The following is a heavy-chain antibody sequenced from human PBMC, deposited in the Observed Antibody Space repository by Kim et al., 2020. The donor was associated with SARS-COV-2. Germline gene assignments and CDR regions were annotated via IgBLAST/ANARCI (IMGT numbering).Heavy chain of an antibody. CDR1: GFTFSSYS. CDR2: ISSSSSYI. CDR3: ARDGAQQLVGDY. D-gene: IGHD6-13*01. V-gene: IGHV3-21*01. J-gene: IGHJ4*02. Sequence: GGSLRLSCAASGFTFSSYSMNWVRQAPGKGLEWVSSISSSSSYIYYADSVKGRFTISRDNAKNSLYLQMNSLRAEDTAVYYCARDGAQQLVGDYWGQGTLVTVSS.